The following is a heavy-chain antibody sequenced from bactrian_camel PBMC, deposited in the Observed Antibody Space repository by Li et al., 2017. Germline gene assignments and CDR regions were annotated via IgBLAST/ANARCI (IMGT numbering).Heavy chain of an antibody. CDR3: AAMSTYCSGTYYWLGRNWYSY. CDR2: IDTDGST. D-gene: IGHD2*01. CDR1: GHTSSSYC. V-gene: IGHV3S55*01. J-gene: IGHJ4*01. Sequence: QVQLVESGGGSVQTGGSLRLSCSLSGHTSSSYCMAWFRQAPGKEREAVACIDTDGSTCAADSVKGRFTISKDIAKNTVHLQMNSLKTENTATYYCAAMSTYCSGTYYWLGRNWYSYWGQGTQVTVS.